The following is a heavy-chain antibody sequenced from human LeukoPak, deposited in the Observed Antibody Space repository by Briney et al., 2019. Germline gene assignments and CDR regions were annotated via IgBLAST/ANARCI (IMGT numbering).Heavy chain of an antibody. V-gene: IGHV1-46*01. J-gene: IGHJ5*02. CDR3: ARGLTIFGAVIMGPFDP. D-gene: IGHD3-3*01. CDR1: GYTFTSYY. Sequence: ASVKVSCKASGYTFTSYYMHWVRQAPGQGLEWMGIINPSGGSTSYAQKFQGRVTMTRDMSTSTVYMELSSLRSEDTAVYYCARGLTIFGAVIMGPFDPWGQGTLVTVSS. CDR2: INPSGGST.